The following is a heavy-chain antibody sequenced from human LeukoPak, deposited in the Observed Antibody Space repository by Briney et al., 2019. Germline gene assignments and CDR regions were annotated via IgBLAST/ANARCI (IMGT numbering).Heavy chain of an antibody. J-gene: IGHJ4*02. V-gene: IGHV3-21*01. CDR1: GFTFSSYS. D-gene: IGHD4-17*01. CDR2: ISSSSSYI. CDR3: ARDWASYGDDY. Sequence: GGSLRLSCAACGFTFSSYSMNWVRQAPGKGLEWVSSISSSSSYIYYADSVKGRFTISRDNAKNSLYLQMNSLRAEDTAVYYCARDWASYGDDYWGQGTLVTVSS.